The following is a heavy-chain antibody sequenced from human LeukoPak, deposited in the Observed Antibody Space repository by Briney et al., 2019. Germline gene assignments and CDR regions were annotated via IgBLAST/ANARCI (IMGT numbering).Heavy chain of an antibody. CDR3: ARGAVYRIVGATYFDY. CDR2: INSDGSST. Sequence: GGSPRLSCAASGFTFSSYWMHWVRQAPGKGLVWVSRINSDGSSTSYADSVKGRFTISRDNAKNTLYLQMNSLRAEDTAVYYCARGAVYRIVGATYFDYWGQGTLVTVSS. D-gene: IGHD1-26*01. V-gene: IGHV3-74*01. J-gene: IGHJ4*02. CDR1: GFTFSSYW.